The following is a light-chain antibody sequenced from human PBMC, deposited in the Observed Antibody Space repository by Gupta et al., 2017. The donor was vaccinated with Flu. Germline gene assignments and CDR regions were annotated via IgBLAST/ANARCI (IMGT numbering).Light chain of an antibody. Sequence: TTICSASSSNIVSDYVYVYRQVPETAPTLLLYINEKRPSGVADRDPCSKSGTSASLAISGFRSEDEAEYYCASWADGLSGHYVFGTGTKVTGL. CDR2: INE. V-gene: IGLV1-47*01. J-gene: IGLJ1*01. CDR1: SSNIVSDY. CDR3: ASWADGLSGHYV.